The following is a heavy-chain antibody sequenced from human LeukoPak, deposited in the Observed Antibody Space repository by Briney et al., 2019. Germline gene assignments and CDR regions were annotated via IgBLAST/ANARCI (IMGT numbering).Heavy chain of an antibody. Sequence: GASVKVSCKASGYSFTTSGICWVRQAPGQGPEWMGWISTYSVTTNPAQKFQGRVTMTTDTPTSTAYLELRSLNYDDAAIYYCARGRVPGYEGMDVWGQGTTVTVSS. CDR3: ARGRVPGYEGMDV. CDR2: ISTYSVTT. CDR1: GYSFTTSG. J-gene: IGHJ6*02. V-gene: IGHV1-18*01. D-gene: IGHD6-13*01.